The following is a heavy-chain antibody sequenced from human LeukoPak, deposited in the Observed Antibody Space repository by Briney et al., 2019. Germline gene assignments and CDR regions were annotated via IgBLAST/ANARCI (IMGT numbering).Heavy chain of an antibody. CDR3: ARVSSSGWYGEASDI. CDR2: INWNGGST. CDR1: GFTFDDHG. V-gene: IGHV3-20*04. J-gene: IGHJ3*02. Sequence: GGSLRLSCAASGFTFDDHGMSWVRQAPGKGLEWVSGINWNGGSTGYADSVKGRFTISRDNAKNSLYLQMNSLRAEDTALYYCARVSSSGWYGEASDIWGQGTMVTVSS. D-gene: IGHD6-19*01.